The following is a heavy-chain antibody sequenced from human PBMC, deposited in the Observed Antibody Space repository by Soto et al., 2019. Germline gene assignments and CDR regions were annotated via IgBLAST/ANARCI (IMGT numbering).Heavy chain of an antibody. D-gene: IGHD6-13*01. CDR1: GFTFSSYA. CDR3: ARVYSSRWYDDDYYYGMDV. CDR2: ISYDGSNK. J-gene: IGHJ6*02. Sequence: QVQLVESGGGVVQPGRSLRLSCAASGFTFSSYAMHWVRQAPGKGLEWVAVISYDGSNKYYADSVKGRFTISRDNSKKTLYLQMNSLREENTAVYYCARVYSSRWYDDDYYYGMDVWGQGTTVTVSS. V-gene: IGHV3-30-3*01.